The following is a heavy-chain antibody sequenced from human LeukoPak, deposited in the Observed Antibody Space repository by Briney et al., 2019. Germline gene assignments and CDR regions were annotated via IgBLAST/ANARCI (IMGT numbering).Heavy chain of an antibody. D-gene: IGHD3-10*01. J-gene: IGHJ6*02. V-gene: IGHV3-30*18. CDR2: VSYDGSNK. CDR3: AKDQRWHNGSGSYYTGYYYYYNMDV. Sequence: GGSLRLSCTASGFTFSSYGMHWVRQAPGKGLEWVAVVSYDGSNKYYADSVKGRFTISRDNSKNTLYLQMNSLRAEDTAVYYCAKDQRWHNGSGSYYTGYYYYYNMDVWGQGTTVTVSS. CDR1: GFTFSSYG.